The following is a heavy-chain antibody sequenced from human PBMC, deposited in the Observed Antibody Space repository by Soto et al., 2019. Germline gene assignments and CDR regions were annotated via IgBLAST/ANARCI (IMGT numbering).Heavy chain of an antibody. Sequence: GGSLRLSCAASGFTFSDHYMDWVRQAPGKGLEWVARVRNKANTYTTEYAASVKGRFTISRDDSKNSLYLQMNSLKTDDTALNYCTRAIGSRNRDFDYWGQGT. V-gene: IGHV3-72*01. J-gene: IGHJ4*02. CDR2: VRNKANTYTT. CDR1: GFTFSDHY. D-gene: IGHD3-22*01. CDR3: TRAIGSRNRDFDY.